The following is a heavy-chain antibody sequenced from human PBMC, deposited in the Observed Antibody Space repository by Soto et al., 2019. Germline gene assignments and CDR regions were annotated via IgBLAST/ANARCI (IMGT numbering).Heavy chain of an antibody. CDR3: ARFITIFGVVDAFDI. Sequence: ASVKVSCKASGYTFTSYGISWVRQAPGQGLEWMGWISAYNGNTNYARKLQGRVTMPTDPSTSTAYMELRSLRSDDTAVYYCARFITIFGVVDAFDIWGQGTMVSVSS. CDR1: GYTFTSYG. D-gene: IGHD3-3*01. J-gene: IGHJ3*02. CDR2: ISAYNGNT. V-gene: IGHV1-18*01.